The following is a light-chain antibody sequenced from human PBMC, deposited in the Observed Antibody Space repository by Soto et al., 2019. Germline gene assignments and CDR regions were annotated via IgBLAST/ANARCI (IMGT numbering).Light chain of an antibody. V-gene: IGKV2D-29*01. CDR2: DVS. CDR3: MQSIQFPRT. J-gene: IGKJ2*01. Sequence: DIVMTQTPFSLSVTPGQPASISCKSSQSLLFSGGKTYLYWYLQKPGQPPQLLIYDVSNRLSGVADRFSGSGSATDFTLNISRVEAEDVGVYYCMQSIQFPRTFGQGTKLDIK. CDR1: QSLLFSGGKTY.